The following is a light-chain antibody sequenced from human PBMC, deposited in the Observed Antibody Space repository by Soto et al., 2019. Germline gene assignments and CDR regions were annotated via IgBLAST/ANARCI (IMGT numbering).Light chain of an antibody. CDR2: GAS. Sequence: EIVITQSPGTLSVSPGGGATLSCRASQSVGSNLVWYQQKPGQAPRLLIYGASTRATGIPARFSGSGSGTEFTLTISTLQSEDFAVYYCQQYKHWPRTFGQGTKVEIK. J-gene: IGKJ1*01. V-gene: IGKV3-15*01. CDR3: QQYKHWPRT. CDR1: QSVGSN.